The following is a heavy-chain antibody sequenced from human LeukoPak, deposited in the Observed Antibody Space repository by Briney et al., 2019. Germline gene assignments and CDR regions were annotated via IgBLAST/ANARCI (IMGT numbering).Heavy chain of an antibody. CDR1: GFTFDDYA. Sequence: GGSLRLSCAASGFTFDDYAMHWVRQAPGKGLEWVSAISGSGGSTYYADSVKGRFTISRDNSKNTLYLQMNSLGAEDTAVYYCAKGGLVPTRPWYYWGQGTLVTVSS. V-gene: IGHV3-23*01. CDR2: ISGSGGST. J-gene: IGHJ4*02. D-gene: IGHD6-19*01. CDR3: AKGGLVPTRPWYY.